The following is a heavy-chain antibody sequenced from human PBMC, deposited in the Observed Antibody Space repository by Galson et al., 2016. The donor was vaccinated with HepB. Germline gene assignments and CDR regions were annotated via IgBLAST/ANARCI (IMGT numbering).Heavy chain of an antibody. CDR3: ARGAATIGLAFDF. V-gene: IGHV5-51*01. CDR2: VYPGDSNT. Sequence: QSGAEVKKPGESLKISCQASGYIFTYYWIGWVRQMPGKGLGWMGIVYPGDSNTRYSPSFQGRVTISADKSISTAYLQWTSLEASDTAMYYCARGAATIGLAFDFWGQGTLITVSS. J-gene: IGHJ4*02. CDR1: GYIFTYYW. D-gene: IGHD4-11*01.